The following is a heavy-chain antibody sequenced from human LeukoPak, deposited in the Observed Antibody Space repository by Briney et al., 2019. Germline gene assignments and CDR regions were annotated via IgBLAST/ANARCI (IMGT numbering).Heavy chain of an antibody. V-gene: IGHV4-34*01. J-gene: IGHJ1*01. CDR2: INHSGST. Sequence: SETLSLTCAVYGGSFSGYYWSWIRQPPGKGLEWIGEINHSGSTNYNPSLKSRVTISVDTSKKQFSLKLSSVTAADTAVYYCARRLIGYCSGGSCYSGYFQHWGQGTLVTVSS. CDR3: ARRLIGYCSGGSCYSGYFQH. D-gene: IGHD2-15*01. CDR1: GGSFSGYY.